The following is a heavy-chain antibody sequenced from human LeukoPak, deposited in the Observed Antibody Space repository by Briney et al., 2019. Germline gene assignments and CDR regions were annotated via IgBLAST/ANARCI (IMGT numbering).Heavy chain of an antibody. D-gene: IGHD6-19*01. V-gene: IGHV4-31*03. CDR1: GGSINSGGYF. Sequence: PSQTLSLTCTVPGGSINSGGYFWSWIRQHPGKGLEWIGYIYYSGSTYYNPSLKSRVTISVDTSKNQFSLKLSSVTAADTAVYYCARAPENDSGSFDPWGQGTLVTVSP. CDR2: IYYSGST. CDR3: ARAPENDSGSFDP. J-gene: IGHJ5*02.